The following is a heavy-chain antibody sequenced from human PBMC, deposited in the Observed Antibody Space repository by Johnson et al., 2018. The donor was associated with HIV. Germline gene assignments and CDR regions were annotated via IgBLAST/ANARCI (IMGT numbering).Heavy chain of an antibody. D-gene: IGHD2-8*01. V-gene: IGHV3-66*01. J-gene: IGHJ3*02. Sequence: VQLVESGGGLVQPGRSLRLSCAASGFTFDDYAMHWVRQAPGKGLEWVSVIYSGGSPYYADSVKGRFTISRDNSKNTLYLQMNSLRAEDTAVYYCARLGLTDAFDIWGQGTMVTVSS. CDR1: GFTFDDYA. CDR3: ARLGLTDAFDI. CDR2: IYSGGSP.